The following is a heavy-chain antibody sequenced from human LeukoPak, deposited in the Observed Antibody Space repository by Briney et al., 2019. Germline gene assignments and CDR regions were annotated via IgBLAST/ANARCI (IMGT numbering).Heavy chain of an antibody. CDR1: GFTFSNYY. V-gene: IGHV3-7*01. Sequence: GGSLRLSCAASGFTFSNYYMNWVRQAPGKGLEWVANIKQDGSEKYYVDSVKGRFTISRDNAKNSLYLQMNSLRAEDTAVYYCARESAAADYWGQGTLVTVSS. D-gene: IGHD6-13*01. CDR3: ARESAAADY. J-gene: IGHJ4*02. CDR2: IKQDGSEK.